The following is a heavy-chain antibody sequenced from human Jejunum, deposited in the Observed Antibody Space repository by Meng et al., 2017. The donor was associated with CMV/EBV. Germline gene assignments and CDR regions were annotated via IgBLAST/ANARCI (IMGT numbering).Heavy chain of an antibody. V-gene: IGHV3-20*04. CDR1: GFPFEVYV. Sequence: LSCAASGFPFEVYVLGWVRQVPGNGLEWVSNINWNGITAYADSVKGRFTISRDNAKNSVNLQMNSLRAEDTALYYCVRDGRGFDSWGQGTLVTVSS. CDR2: INWNGIT. CDR3: VRDGRGFDS. J-gene: IGHJ4*02.